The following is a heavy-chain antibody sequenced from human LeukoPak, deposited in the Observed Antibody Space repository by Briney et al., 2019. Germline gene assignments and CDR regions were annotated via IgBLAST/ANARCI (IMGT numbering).Heavy chain of an antibody. Sequence: GASVKVSCKVSGYTLTELSMHWVRQAPGNGLEWMGRFDPEDGETIYAQKSQGRVTMTEDTSTNTAYMELSSLRSEDTAVYYCATQQLVRFVLRFQHWGQGTLVTVSS. V-gene: IGHV1-24*01. D-gene: IGHD6-13*01. CDR2: FDPEDGET. CDR3: ATQQLVRFVLRFQH. J-gene: IGHJ1*01. CDR1: GYTLTELS.